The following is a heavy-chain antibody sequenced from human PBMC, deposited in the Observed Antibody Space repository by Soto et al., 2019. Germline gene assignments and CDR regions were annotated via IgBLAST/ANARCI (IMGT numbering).Heavy chain of an antibody. CDR1: GFTFSNYA. V-gene: IGHV3-64*01. Sequence: RLSCAASGFTFSNYAMHWVHQAPGKGLEYVSAISSNGASTYYANSEKGRFTISRDNTKNTLDLQMGRLRVEDMAVYYFLRGTYSDVWISSLEAFDIWGQETMVTVS. J-gene: IGHJ3*02. D-gene: IGHD3-3*01. CDR2: ISSNGAST. CDR3: LRGTYSDVWISSLEAFDI.